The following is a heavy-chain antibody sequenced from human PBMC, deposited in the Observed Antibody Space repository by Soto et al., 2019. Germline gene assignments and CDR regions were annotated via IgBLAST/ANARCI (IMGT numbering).Heavy chain of an antibody. J-gene: IGHJ4*02. CDR2: VYHTGRT. CDR1: GGSFKSGSYS. D-gene: IGHD3-3*01. CDR3: ARDFAYFDS. V-gene: IGHV4-61*01. Sequence: QVQLQESGPGLVTPSETLSLTCTVSGGSFKSGSYSWSWIRQPPGKGLEWIGYVYHTGRTSYNPSLKRRVSISMDTSKNQFSLNLDSVTAADTAVYFCARDFAYFDSWGQGTLVTVSS.